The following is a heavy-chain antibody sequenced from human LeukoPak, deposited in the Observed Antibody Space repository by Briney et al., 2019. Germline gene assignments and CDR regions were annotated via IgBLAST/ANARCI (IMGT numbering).Heavy chain of an antibody. D-gene: IGHD5-18*01. CDR3: AKDGDTYYFDY. J-gene: IGHJ4*02. CDR2: IWYDGSNK. V-gene: IGHV3-33*06. CDR1: GFTFSSYG. Sequence: GGSLRLSCAASGFTFSSYGVHWVRQAPGKGLEWVAVIWYDGSNKYYADSVKGRFTISRDNSKNTLYLQMNSLRAEDTAVYYCAKDGDTYYFDYWGQGTLVTVSS.